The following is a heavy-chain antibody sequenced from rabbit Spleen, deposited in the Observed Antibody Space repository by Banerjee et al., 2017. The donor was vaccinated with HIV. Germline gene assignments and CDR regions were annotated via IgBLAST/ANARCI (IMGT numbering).Heavy chain of an antibody. CDR3: ARDGEGSAGYGYAFNL. CDR2: IDPVFGST. CDR1: GFTLSSYY. J-gene: IGHJ4*01. V-gene: IGHV1S7*01. D-gene: IGHD6-1*01. Sequence: QLEESGGGLVQPGGSLKLSCKASGFTLSSYYMNWVRQAPGKGLEWIGYIDPVFGSTYYASWVNGRFTISSHNAQNTVSLQLNSLTAADTATYFCARDGEGSAGYGYAFNLWGPGTLVTVS.